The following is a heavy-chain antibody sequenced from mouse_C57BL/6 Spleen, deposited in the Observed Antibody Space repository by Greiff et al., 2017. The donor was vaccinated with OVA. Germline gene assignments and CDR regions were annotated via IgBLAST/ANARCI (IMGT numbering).Heavy chain of an antibody. J-gene: IGHJ4*01. CDR3: ALYDGYSSSYAMDY. CDR2: IDPANGNT. Sequence: EVKLQESVAELVRPGASVKLSCTASGFNIKNTYMHWVKQRPEQGLEWIGRIDPANGNTKYAPKFQGKATITADTSSNTAYLQLSSLTSEDTAIYYCALYDGYSSSYAMDYWGQGTSVTVSS. V-gene: IGHV14-3*01. CDR1: GFNIKNTY. D-gene: IGHD2-3*01.